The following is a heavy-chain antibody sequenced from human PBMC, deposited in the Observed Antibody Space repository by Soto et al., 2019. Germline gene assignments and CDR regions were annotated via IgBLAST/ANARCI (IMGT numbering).Heavy chain of an antibody. CDR1: GGSISSSSYY. CDR3: AKTVDIGYDYSTRYYFDY. J-gene: IGHJ4*02. Sequence: QLQLQESGPGLVKPSETLSLTCSVSGGSISSSSYYWGWIRQPPGKGLEWIGSIYYSGSTYYNPSLKSRVTISVDSSKNQFSLKLSSGTAADTAVYYCAKTVDIGYDYSTRYYFDYWGQGTLVTVSS. V-gene: IGHV4-39*01. D-gene: IGHD4-4*01. CDR2: IYYSGST.